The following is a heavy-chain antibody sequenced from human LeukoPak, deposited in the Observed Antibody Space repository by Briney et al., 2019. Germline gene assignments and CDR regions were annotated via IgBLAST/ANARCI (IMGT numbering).Heavy chain of an antibody. Sequence: GASVKVSCKVSGYTLTELSMHWVRQAPGKGLEWMGGFDPEDGETIYAQKFQGRVTMTEDTSTDTAYMELSSLRSEDTAVYYCATDVYGDYGGWYFDYWGQGTLVTASS. J-gene: IGHJ4*02. CDR2: FDPEDGET. CDR1: GYTLTELS. D-gene: IGHD4-17*01. CDR3: ATDVYGDYGGWYFDY. V-gene: IGHV1-24*01.